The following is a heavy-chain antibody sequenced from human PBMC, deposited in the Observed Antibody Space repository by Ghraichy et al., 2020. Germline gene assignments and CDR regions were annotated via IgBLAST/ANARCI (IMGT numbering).Heavy chain of an antibody. J-gene: IGHJ3*02. CDR2: IYHSGST. D-gene: IGHD3-22*01. Sequence: SETLFLTCAVSGGSINSGNYSFSWIRQPPGTGLEWIGYIYHSGSTYYNPSLKSRVTISADRSKNQISLKLTTVTAADTAVYYCARAPYDDDGFYDDGFDIWGQGTMITVSS. CDR1: GGSINSGNYS. CDR3: ARAPYDDDGFYDDGFDI. V-gene: IGHV4-30-2*01.